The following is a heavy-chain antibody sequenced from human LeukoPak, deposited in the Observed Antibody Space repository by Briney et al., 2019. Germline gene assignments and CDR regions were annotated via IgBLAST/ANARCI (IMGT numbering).Heavy chain of an antibody. Sequence: GGSLRLSCAASGFTVSSNYMTWVRQAPGKGLEWVSLIYSGGSTYYADSVKGRFTISRDNSKNTLFLRMNSLRADDTAVYYCARATRIAAAEFFFDYWGQGTLVTVSS. D-gene: IGHD6-13*01. CDR3: ARATRIAAAEFFFDY. J-gene: IGHJ4*02. V-gene: IGHV3-53*01. CDR1: GFTVSSNY. CDR2: IYSGGST.